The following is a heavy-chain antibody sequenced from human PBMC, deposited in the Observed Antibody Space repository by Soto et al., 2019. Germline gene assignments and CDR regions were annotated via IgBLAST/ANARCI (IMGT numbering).Heavy chain of an antibody. V-gene: IGHV3-33*01. CDR3: ARESRDYGDYGRSDY. CDR2: IWYDGSNK. J-gene: IGHJ4*02. Sequence: QVQLVESGGGVVQPGRSLRLSCAASGFTFSSYGMHWVRQAPGKGLEWVAVIWYDGSNKYYADSVKGRFTISRDNSKITLYLQMNSLRAEDTAVYYCARESRDYGDYGRSDYWGQGTLVTVSS. D-gene: IGHD4-17*01. CDR1: GFTFSSYG.